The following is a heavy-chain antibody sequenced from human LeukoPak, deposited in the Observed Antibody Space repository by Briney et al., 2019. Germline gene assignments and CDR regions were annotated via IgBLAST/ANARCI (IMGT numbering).Heavy chain of an antibody. CDR2: IYQSGTT. CDR1: GYSISIGYY. D-gene: IGHD4-23*01. Sequence: SETLSLTCSVSGYSISIGYYWAWIRQPPGKGLEWIGTIYQSGTTYYNPSLRSRVTISVDTSKNHFSLKLTSVTAADTAMYYCAREVTDAPYYFDYWGQGILVTVSS. J-gene: IGHJ4*02. CDR3: AREVTDAPYYFDY. V-gene: IGHV4-38-2*02.